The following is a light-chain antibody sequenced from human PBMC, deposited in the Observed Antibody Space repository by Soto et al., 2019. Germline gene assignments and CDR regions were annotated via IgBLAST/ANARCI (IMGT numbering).Light chain of an antibody. CDR2: EVG. CDR3: TSYAGTYSFFYV. J-gene: IGLJ1*01. CDR1: SSKVGAYNY. V-gene: IGLV2-8*01. Sequence: QSVLTQPPSASGSPGKAVTISCTGTSSKVGAYNYVSWYQQLPGKAPKLIIYEVGKRPSGVPDRFSGSKSGNTASLTVSGLQAEDEADYYCTSYAGTYSFFYVFGTGTKVTVL.